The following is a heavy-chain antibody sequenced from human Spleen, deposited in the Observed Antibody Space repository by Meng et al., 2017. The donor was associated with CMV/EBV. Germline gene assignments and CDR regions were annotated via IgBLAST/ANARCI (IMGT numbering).Heavy chain of an antibody. D-gene: IGHD3-3*01. J-gene: IGHJ5*02. CDR3: ARDWERFLEALLYKDCLDP. V-gene: IGHV4-39*07. CDR1: IIDTHYH. CDR2: FYPGGPT. Sequence: IIDTHYHWGWIRQPPGKGLEYIGRFYPGGPTSYNPSLRSRVTVTIDMSKNQFSLELNSATAADTAVYYCARDWERFLEALLYKDCLDPWGQGTLVTVSS.